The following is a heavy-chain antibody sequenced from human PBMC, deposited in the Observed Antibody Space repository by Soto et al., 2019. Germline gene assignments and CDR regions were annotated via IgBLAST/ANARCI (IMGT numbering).Heavy chain of an antibody. CDR3: ARWWSGSRQGFDP. V-gene: IGHV4-31*03. CDR1: GGNISNVDDC. J-gene: IGHJ5*02. Sequence: PSETQPLSYTVAGGNISNVDDCWSCIRQHPGKGLEWIGYIYYSGSTYYNPSLKSRVTISVDTSKNQFSLKLSSVTAADTAVYYCARWWSGSRQGFDPWGQGTLVT. CDR2: IYYSGST. D-gene: IGHD3-3*01.